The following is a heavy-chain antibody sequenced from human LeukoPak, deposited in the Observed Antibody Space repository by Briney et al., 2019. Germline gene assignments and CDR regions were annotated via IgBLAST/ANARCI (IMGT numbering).Heavy chain of an antibody. CDR3: ARDQSPNGYNWNQQAFDI. CDR1: GFTFSSYG. V-gene: IGHV3-30*02. D-gene: IGHD1-20*01. CDR2: IRYDGSNK. Sequence: GGSLRLSCAASGFTFSSYGMHWVRQAPGKGLEWVAFIRYDGSNKYYADSVKGRFTISRDNAKNSLYLQMNSLRAEDTAVYYCARDQSPNGYNWNQQAFDIWGQGTMVTVSS. J-gene: IGHJ3*02.